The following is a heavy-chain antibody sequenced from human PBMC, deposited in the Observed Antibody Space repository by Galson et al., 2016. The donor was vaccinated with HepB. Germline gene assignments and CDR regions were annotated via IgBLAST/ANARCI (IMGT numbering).Heavy chain of an antibody. CDR3: ARDYFASGSFLP. V-gene: IGHV4-59*01. CDR1: GGSISTYY. D-gene: IGHD3-10*01. J-gene: IGHJ5*02. Sequence: SETLSLTCTVSGGSISTYYWSWIRQPPGKGLEWIGYVFFTGSTNYNPSLKRRVTISVDTSKNQFSLRLRSVTAADTAVYYCARDYFASGSFLPWGQGTLVTVSS. CDR2: VFFTGST.